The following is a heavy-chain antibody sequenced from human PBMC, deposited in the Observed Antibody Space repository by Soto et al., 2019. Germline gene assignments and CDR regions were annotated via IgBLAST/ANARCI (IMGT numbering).Heavy chain of an antibody. J-gene: IGHJ4*01. CDR2: ISGSGGST. D-gene: IGHD5-18*01. CDR1: GFTFTSFA. V-gene: IGHV3-23*01. CDR3: AKGGRGYTYSDS. Sequence: EVQLLESGGGLVQPGGSLRLSCAASGFTFTSFAMNWARQAPGKGLEWVSTISGSGGSTFYADSVKGRFTVSRDNSKNTVYLQMDSLRADDTAVYFCAKGGRGYTYSDSWGHGTQVTISS.